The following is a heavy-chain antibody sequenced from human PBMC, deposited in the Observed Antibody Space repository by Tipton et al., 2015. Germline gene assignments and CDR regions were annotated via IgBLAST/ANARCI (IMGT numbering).Heavy chain of an antibody. CDR3: ARNTYNRSPFYFDY. CDR2: ISRSNGHT. Sequence: QVQLVQSGAVVKRPESSEKLSCKSSGYTFSNYGIGWVRQAPGQGLEWMGWISRSNGHTIYAQKLHGRVTMTTDTSTSTAYMELRNLRSDDTAVYFCARNTYNRSPFYFDYWGQGTLVTVSS. CDR1: GYTFSNYG. D-gene: IGHD5-24*01. J-gene: IGHJ4*02. V-gene: IGHV1-18*01.